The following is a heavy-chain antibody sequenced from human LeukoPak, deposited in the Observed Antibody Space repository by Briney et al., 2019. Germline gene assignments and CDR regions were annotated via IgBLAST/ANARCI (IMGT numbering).Heavy chain of an antibody. D-gene: IGHD1-26*01. CDR3: ARDRRGVREGVNWFDP. CDR2: IYYSGST. J-gene: IGHJ5*02. CDR1: GGSISSYY. V-gene: IGHV4-59*12. Sequence: PSETLSLTCTVSGGSISSYYWSWIRQPPGKGLEWIGYIYYSGSTNYNPSLKSRVTISVDTSKNQFSLKLSSVTAADTAVYYCARDRRGVREGVNWFDPWGQGTLVTVSS.